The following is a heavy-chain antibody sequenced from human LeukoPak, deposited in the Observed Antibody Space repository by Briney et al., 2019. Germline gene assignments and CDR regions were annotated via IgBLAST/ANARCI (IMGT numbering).Heavy chain of an antibody. V-gene: IGHV4-59*01. CDR3: ARDSRYSYGYGYYYYMDV. CDR2: IYYSGST. CDR1: GGSISSYY. J-gene: IGHJ6*03. D-gene: IGHD5-18*01. Sequence: SETLSLTCTVSGGSISSYYWNWIRQPPGKGLEWIGYIYYSGSTNYNPSLKSRVTISVDTSKNQLSLKLSSVTAADTAVYYCARDSRYSYGYGYYYYMDVWGKGTTVTISS.